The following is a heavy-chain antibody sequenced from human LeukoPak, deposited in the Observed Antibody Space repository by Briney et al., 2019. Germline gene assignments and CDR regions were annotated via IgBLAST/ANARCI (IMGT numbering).Heavy chain of an antibody. V-gene: IGHV1-2*06. Sequence: ASVKVSSKASGYTFTAHDMHWVRQVPGQGLEWMGRIDPNSGGTTYAQKFQGRVSMTRDTSITTGYMELSGLRSDDAAVYYCARHGTGSYSGWGQGTLVTVSS. CDR2: IDPNSGGT. D-gene: IGHD1-26*01. CDR3: ARHGTGSYSG. J-gene: IGHJ4*02. CDR1: GYTFTAHD.